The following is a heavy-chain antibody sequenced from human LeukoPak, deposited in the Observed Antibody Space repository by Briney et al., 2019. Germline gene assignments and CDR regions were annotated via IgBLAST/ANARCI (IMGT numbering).Heavy chain of an antibody. CDR2: IYHSGST. CDR1: GYSISSGYY. D-gene: IGHD1-26*01. Sequence: PSETLSLTCTVSGYSISSGYYWGWIRQPPGKGLEWIGSIYHSGSTYYNPSLKSRVTISVDTSKNQFSLKLSSVTAADTAVYYCARRVGATTRYNWFDPWGQGTLVTVSS. V-gene: IGHV4-38-2*02. CDR3: ARRVGATTRYNWFDP. J-gene: IGHJ5*02.